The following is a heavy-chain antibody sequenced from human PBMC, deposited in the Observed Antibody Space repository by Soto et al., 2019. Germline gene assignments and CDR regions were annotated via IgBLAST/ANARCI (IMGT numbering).Heavy chain of an antibody. V-gene: IGHV1-69*13. Sequence: SVKVSCKASGGTFSSYAISWVRQAPGQGLEWMGGIIPIFGTANYAQKFQGRVTITADESTSTAYMELSSLRSEDTAVYYCARPYRGYSYGDFDYWGQGTLVTVSS. CDR2: IIPIFGTA. J-gene: IGHJ4*02. CDR1: GGTFSSYA. CDR3: ARPYRGYSYGDFDY. D-gene: IGHD5-18*01.